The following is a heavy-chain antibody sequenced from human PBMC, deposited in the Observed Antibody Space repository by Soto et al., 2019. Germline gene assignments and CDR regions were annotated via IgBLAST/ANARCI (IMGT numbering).Heavy chain of an antibody. CDR1: GFTFSNAW. Sequence: EVQLVQSGGGLVKPGGSLRLSCAASGFTFSNAWMNWVRQAPGKGLEWVGRIKSKTDGGTTDYAAPVKGRFTISRDDSKNTLYLQMNSLKTEDTAVYYCTTWYYDILTGNCVDSWGQGPLVTVSS. CDR2: IKSKTDGGTT. J-gene: IGHJ4*02. D-gene: IGHD3-9*01. V-gene: IGHV3-15*01. CDR3: TTWYYDILTGNCVDS.